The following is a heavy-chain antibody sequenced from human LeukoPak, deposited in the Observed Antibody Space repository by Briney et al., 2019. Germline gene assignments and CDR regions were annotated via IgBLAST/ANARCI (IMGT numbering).Heavy chain of an antibody. CDR1: GFTFSSYA. V-gene: IGHV3-23*01. D-gene: IGHD3-10*01. CDR3: AKDLGDYYGSGSYKPYDY. Sequence: GSLRLSCAASGFTFSSYAMSWVRQAPGKGLEWVSAISGSGGSTYYADSVKGRFTISRDNSKNTLYLQMNSLRAEDTAVYYCAKDLGDYYGSGSYKPYDYWGQGTLATVSS. J-gene: IGHJ4*02. CDR2: ISGSGGST.